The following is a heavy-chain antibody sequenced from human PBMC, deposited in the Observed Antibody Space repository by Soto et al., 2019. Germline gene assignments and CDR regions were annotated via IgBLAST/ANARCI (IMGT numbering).Heavy chain of an antibody. CDR2: IYYSGST. J-gene: IGHJ6*02. CDR3: ASMVGSSWLSHYYYGMDV. Sequence: SEPMSRPSTVSGGSIRSYYWRWIRQPTGKGLEWIGYIYYSGSTNYNPSLKSRVTISVDTSKNQCSLKLSSVTAADTAVYYCASMVGSSWLSHYYYGMDVWGQGTTVTVSS. CDR1: GGSIRSYY. V-gene: IGHV4-59*01. D-gene: IGHD3-9*01.